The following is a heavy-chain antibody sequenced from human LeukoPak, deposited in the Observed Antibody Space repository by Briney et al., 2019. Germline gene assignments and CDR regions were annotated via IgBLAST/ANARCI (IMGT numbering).Heavy chain of an antibody. D-gene: IGHD6-19*01. CDR3: ARGSGVAVGMDV. Sequence: SETLSLTCTVSGGSIGSSYWSWNRQPAGKGLEWIGCFFTGGSTYYNPSLESRVTMSVDTSKNQFSLNLSSVTAADTAVYFCARGSGVAVGMDVWGQGTTVIVSS. CDR1: GGSIGSSY. CDR2: FFTGGST. J-gene: IGHJ6*02. V-gene: IGHV4-4*07.